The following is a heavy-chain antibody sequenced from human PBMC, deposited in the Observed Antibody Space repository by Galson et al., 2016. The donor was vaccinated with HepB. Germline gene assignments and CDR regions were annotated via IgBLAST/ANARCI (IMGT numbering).Heavy chain of an antibody. CDR2: IYYSGST. Sequence: SETLSLTCTVSGGSISSVNYYWGWIRQPPGKGLEWIGTIYYSGSTYYSPSLKSRVTISVDTSKSQFSLKLRSVTAADTAVYYCARDNLLRGVATTQTYFDYWGQGTLVTVSS. J-gene: IGHJ4*02. CDR3: ARDNLLRGVATTQTYFDY. CDR1: GGSISSVNYY. V-gene: IGHV4-39*01. D-gene: IGHD2-15*01.